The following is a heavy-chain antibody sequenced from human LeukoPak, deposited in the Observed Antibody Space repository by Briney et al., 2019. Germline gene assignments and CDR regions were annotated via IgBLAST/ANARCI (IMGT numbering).Heavy chain of an antibody. CDR1: GFTFSSYA. CDR2: ISSNGGST. D-gene: IGHD4-17*01. V-gene: IGHV3-64*01. J-gene: IGHJ3*02. Sequence: PGGSLRLSCAASGFTFSSYAMHWVRQAPGKGLEYVSAISSNGGSTYYANSVKGRFTISRDNSKNTLYLQMGSLRAEDMAVYYCASTTVTGLDDALDIWGQGTMVTVSS. CDR3: ASTTVTGLDDALDI.